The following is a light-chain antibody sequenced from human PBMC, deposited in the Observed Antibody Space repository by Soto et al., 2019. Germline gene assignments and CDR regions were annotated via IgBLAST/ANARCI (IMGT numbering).Light chain of an antibody. CDR3: QQYNNWSRA. CDR1: QSVSSY. Sequence: MTQSPATLSVSVGERATLTCRASQSVSSYLAWYQQKPGQAPRLLIYGASTMNSGIPARFSGSGSGTEFTLTISSLQSEDFAVYYCQQYNNWSRAFGQGTKGDIK. V-gene: IGKV3-15*01. CDR2: GAS. J-gene: IGKJ1*01.